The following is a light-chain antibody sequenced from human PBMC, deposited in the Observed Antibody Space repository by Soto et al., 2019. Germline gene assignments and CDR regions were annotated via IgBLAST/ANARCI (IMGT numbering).Light chain of an antibody. CDR3: QQYGSSPGT. V-gene: IGKV3-20*01. Sequence: EIVLTQSPGTLSLSPGERATLSCRASQSVLDRDLAWYQQKPGQAPSLLIYDTSTRATGVPDRFSGSGSGTDFALTISRVEPEDFAIYFCQQYGSSPGTFGQGTKVDIK. CDR2: DTS. CDR1: QSVLDRD. J-gene: IGKJ1*01.